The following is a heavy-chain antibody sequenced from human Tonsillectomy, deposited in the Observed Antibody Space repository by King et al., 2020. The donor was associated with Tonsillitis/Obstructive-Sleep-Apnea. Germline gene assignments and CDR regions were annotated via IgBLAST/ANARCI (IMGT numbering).Heavy chain of an antibody. D-gene: IGHD6-13*01. J-gene: IGHJ4*02. CDR1: GFTFSSYA. CDR2: ISYDGSNK. CDR3: ASTDLPDSSSWALNYFDY. V-gene: IGHV3-30*01. Sequence: VQLVESGGGVVQPGRSLRLSCAASGFTFSSYAMHWVRQAPGKGLEWVAVISYDGSNKYYADSVKGRFTISRDNSKNTLYLQMNSLRAEDTAVYYCASTDLPDSSSWALNYFDYWGQGTLVTVSS.